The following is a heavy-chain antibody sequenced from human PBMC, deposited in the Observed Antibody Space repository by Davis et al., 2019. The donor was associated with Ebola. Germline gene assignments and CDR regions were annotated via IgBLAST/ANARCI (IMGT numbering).Heavy chain of an antibody. CDR3: ARPGTYSSGWYGWFDP. CDR1: GGSFSGYY. Sequence: MPSETLSLTCAVYGGSFSGYYWSWIRQPPGKGLEWIGEINHSGSTNYNPSLKSRVTISVDTSKNQFSLKLSSVTAADTAVYYCARPGTYSSGWYGWFDPWGQETLVTVSS. J-gene: IGHJ5*02. D-gene: IGHD6-19*01. V-gene: IGHV4-34*01. CDR2: INHSGST.